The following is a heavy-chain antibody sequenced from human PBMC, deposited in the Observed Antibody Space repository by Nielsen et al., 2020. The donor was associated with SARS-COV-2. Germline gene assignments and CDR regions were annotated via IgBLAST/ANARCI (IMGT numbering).Heavy chain of an antibody. CDR3: AKQRSFSSRDAFDI. Sequence: SLKISCAASGFTFYDYAMHWVRQAPGKGLEWVSGISWNSGSIGYADSVKGRFTISRDNAKNSLYLQMNSLRAEDTALYYCAKQRSFSSRDAFDIWGQGTMVTVSS. J-gene: IGHJ3*02. V-gene: IGHV3-9*01. CDR2: ISWNSGSI. D-gene: IGHD3-16*02. CDR1: GFTFYDYA.